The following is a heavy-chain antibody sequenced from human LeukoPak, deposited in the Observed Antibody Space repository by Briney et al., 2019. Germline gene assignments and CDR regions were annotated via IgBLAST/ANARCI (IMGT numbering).Heavy chain of an antibody. CDR3: ARSDYYDSSGSPDY. CDR2: IYYSGST. Sequence: SETLSLTCTVSVGSINNYYWSWIRQPPGKGLECIGYIYYSGSTNYNPSLKSRVTISVDTSKNQFSLKLSSVTAADTAVYYCARSDYYDSSGSPDYWGQGTLVTVSS. V-gene: IGHV4-59*08. CDR1: VGSINNYY. J-gene: IGHJ4*02. D-gene: IGHD3-22*01.